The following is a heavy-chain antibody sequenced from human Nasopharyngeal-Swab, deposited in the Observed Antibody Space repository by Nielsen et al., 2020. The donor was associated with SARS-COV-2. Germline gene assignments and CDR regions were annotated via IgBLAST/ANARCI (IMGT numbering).Heavy chain of an antibody. CDR2: INHSGST. D-gene: IGHD3-3*01. J-gene: IGHJ6*02. V-gene: IGHV4-34*01. Sequence: WIRQPPGKGLEWIGEINHSGSTYYNPSLKSRVTISVDTSKNQFSLKLSSVTAADTAVYYCASGRLRFLEWPAEGEFYYYYGMDVWGQGTTVTVSS. CDR3: ASGRLRFLEWPAEGEFYYYYGMDV.